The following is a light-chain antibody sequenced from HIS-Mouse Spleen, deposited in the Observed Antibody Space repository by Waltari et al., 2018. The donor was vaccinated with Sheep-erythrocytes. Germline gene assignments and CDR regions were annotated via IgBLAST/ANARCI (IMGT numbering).Light chain of an antibody. J-gene: IGLJ3*02. CDR3: QAWDSSTAWV. CDR1: KLGDKY. CDR2: QDS. V-gene: IGLV3-1*01. Sequence: SYELTQPPSVSVSPGQTASITCSGDKLGDKYACWYQQKPGQSPVLVIYQDSKRPPGCPDQCSGSNSGNRATLTIGGTQAMDEADYYCQAWDSSTAWVFGGGTKLTVL.